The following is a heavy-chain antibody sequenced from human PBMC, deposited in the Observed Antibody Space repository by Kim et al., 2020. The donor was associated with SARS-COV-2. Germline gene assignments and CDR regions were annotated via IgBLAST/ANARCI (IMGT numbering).Heavy chain of an antibody. CDR3: ARDEKWELGLGEAFDL. V-gene: IGHV1-18*01. J-gene: IGHJ3*01. Sequence: ASVKVSCKASGYTFTNYGLSWVRQAPGQGLEWMGWISAYSGNTLYAQKFQGRVTLTTDTSTNTAYMDLRSLRSDDTAVYYCARDEKWELGLGEAFDLWGQGTLVTVSS. CDR2: ISAYSGNT. CDR1: GYTFTNYG. D-gene: IGHD1-26*01.